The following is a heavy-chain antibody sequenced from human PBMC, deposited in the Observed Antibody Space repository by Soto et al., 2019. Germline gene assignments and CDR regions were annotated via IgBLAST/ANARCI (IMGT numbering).Heavy chain of an antibody. CDR1: GYSFTSYW. J-gene: IGHJ6*02. Sequence: GESLKISCKGSGYSFTSYWIGWVRQMPGKGLEWMGIIHPGDSDTRYSPSFQGQVTISADKSISTAYLQWSSLKASDTAMYYCARPARYYDFWSGYYNDYYYGMDVWGQGTTVTVSS. V-gene: IGHV5-51*01. CDR2: IHPGDSDT. CDR3: ARPARYYDFWSGYYNDYYYGMDV. D-gene: IGHD3-3*01.